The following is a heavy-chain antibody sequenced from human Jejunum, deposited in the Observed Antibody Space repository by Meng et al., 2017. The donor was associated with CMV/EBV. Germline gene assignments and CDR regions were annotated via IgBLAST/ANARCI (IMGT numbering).Heavy chain of an antibody. J-gene: IGHJ4*02. CDR3: AKLSDS. CDR2: ITGRADNT. V-gene: IGHV3-23*01. CDR1: RFPFRRHS. Sequence: SLRLSCSASRFPFRRHSMSWVLQAPCKGLKSVSTITGRADNTYYPDSLKGRFTISRDNSKNTLYLQMNSLRADDTAVYYCAKLSDSWGQGTLVTVSS.